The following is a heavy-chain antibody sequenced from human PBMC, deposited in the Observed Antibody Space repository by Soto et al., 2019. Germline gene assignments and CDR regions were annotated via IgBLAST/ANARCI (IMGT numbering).Heavy chain of an antibody. CDR2: ISTTSFTI. CDR3: ARDRCFDGSCYSASDS. Sequence: GGSRRLSCAASGFSFSTYAMDWVRQAPGKAPEWIAHISTTSFTIYYADSVKGRFTISRDNVRNSLYLEMKSLRDEDTAVYYCARDRCFDGSCYSASDSWGQGIRVTVSS. CDR1: GFSFSTYA. J-gene: IGHJ5*01. V-gene: IGHV3-48*02. D-gene: IGHD2-15*01.